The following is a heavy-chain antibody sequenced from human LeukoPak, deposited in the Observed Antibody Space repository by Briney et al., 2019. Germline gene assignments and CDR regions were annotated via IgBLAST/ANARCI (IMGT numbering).Heavy chain of an antibody. Sequence: KPSETLSLTCAVYGGSFSGYYWSWIRQSPGKGLEWIGEINHSGSTNYNPSLKSRVTISVDTSKNQFSLKLSSVTAADTAVYYCARGSVHSFGVVTSDAFDIWGQGTMVTVSS. D-gene: IGHD3-3*01. CDR2: INHSGST. CDR1: GGSFSGYY. V-gene: IGHV4-34*01. J-gene: IGHJ3*02. CDR3: ARGSVHSFGVVTSDAFDI.